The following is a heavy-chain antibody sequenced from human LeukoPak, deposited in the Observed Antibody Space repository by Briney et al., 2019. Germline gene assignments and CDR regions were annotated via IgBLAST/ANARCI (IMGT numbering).Heavy chain of an antibody. V-gene: IGHV3-74*01. Sequence: PGGSLRLSCAASGFTFSNYWMHWVRQAPGKGLVWVSRINTDGSSTSYADSVKGRFTISRDNAKNSLYLQMNSLRAEDTAVYYCAKDAMASRGYYGSGSYGSYYYGMDVWGQGTTVTVSS. J-gene: IGHJ6*02. CDR2: INTDGSST. CDR1: GFTFSNYW. CDR3: AKDAMASRGYYGSGSYGSYYYGMDV. D-gene: IGHD3-10*01.